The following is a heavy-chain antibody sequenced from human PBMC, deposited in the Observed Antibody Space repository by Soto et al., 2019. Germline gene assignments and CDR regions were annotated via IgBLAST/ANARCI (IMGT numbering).Heavy chain of an antibody. Sequence: PGGSLRLSCAASGFTFSSYAMSWVRQAPGKGLEWVSAISGSGGSTYYADSVKGRFTISRDNSKNTLYLQMNSLRAEDTAVYYCAKDRLAGSGSYIYYYYYGMDVWGQGTTVTVSS. CDR2: ISGSGGST. J-gene: IGHJ6*02. CDR3: AKDRLAGSGSYIYYYYYGMDV. V-gene: IGHV3-23*01. CDR1: GFTFSSYA. D-gene: IGHD3-10*01.